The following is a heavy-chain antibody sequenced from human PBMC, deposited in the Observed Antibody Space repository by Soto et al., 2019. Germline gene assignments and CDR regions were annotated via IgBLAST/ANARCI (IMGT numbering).Heavy chain of an antibody. CDR3: ASIYYYDSSGYY. J-gene: IGHJ4*02. CDR1: GGSISSSSYY. Sequence: PSETLSLTCTVSGGSISSSSYYWGWIRQPPGKGLEWIGSIYYSGSTYYNPSLKSRVTISVDTSKNQFSLKLSSVTAADTAVYYCASIYYYDSSGYYWGQGTPVPVSS. V-gene: IGHV4-39*01. CDR2: IYYSGST. D-gene: IGHD3-22*01.